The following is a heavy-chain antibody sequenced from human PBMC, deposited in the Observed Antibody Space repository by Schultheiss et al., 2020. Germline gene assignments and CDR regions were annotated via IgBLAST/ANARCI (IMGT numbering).Heavy chain of an antibody. CDR1: GYKFSSYG. CDR3: ARGAGGAYHYYFYMDV. D-gene: IGHD3-16*01. V-gene: IGHV1-18*04. CDR2: ISPYNGNT. J-gene: IGHJ6*03. Sequence: ASVKVSCKASGYKFSSYGLSWVRQAPGQGLEWMGWISPYNGNTNYAQNLQGRVTMTTDTSTTTAYMELRSLRPDDTAVYYCARGAGGAYHYYFYMDVWGKETTVTVSS.